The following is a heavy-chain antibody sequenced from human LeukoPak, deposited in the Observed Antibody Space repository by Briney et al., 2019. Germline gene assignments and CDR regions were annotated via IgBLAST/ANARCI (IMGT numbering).Heavy chain of an antibody. Sequence: GGSLRLSCAASGFTFDDYAMHWVRQAPGKGLEWVSGISWNSGSIGYADSVKGRFTISRGNAKNSLYLQMNSLRAEDMALYYCAKSVSGWDTYYFDYWGQGTLVTVSS. V-gene: IGHV3-9*03. D-gene: IGHD6-19*01. CDR2: ISWNSGSI. J-gene: IGHJ4*02. CDR3: AKSVSGWDTYYFDY. CDR1: GFTFDDYA.